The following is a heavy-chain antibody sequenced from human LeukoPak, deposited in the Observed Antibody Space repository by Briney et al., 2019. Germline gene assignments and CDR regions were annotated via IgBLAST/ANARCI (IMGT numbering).Heavy chain of an antibody. D-gene: IGHD1-20*01. CDR3: ATYNWGYDVDY. CDR2: IGPDGSER. J-gene: IGHJ4*02. Sequence: GGSLRLSCAASAFTFSTYWTYWVRQAPEKGPVWVAGIGPDGSERRYADSVKGRFTISRDNAKNTLYLQMNSLRAEDTAVYYCATYNWGYDVDYWGQGTLVTVSS. V-gene: IGHV3-74*01. CDR1: AFTFSTYW.